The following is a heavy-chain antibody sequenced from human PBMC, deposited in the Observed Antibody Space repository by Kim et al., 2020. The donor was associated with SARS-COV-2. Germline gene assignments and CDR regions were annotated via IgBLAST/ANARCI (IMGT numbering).Heavy chain of an antibody. CDR2: IKQDGSDK. D-gene: IGHD3-10*01. V-gene: IGHV3-7*03. CDR3: ATTFRGGSGTK. Sequence: GGSLRLSCAASGFTFSIYWMAWVRQAPGTGLEWVANIKQDGSDKFYVDSVKVRFTISRDNARNSLFLQMNSLRAEDTAVYYCATTFRGGSGTKWGQGTLVTVSS. J-gene: IGHJ4*02. CDR1: GFTFSIYW.